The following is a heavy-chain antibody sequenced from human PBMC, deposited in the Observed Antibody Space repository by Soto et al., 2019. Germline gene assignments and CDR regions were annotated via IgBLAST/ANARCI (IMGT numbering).Heavy chain of an antibody. CDR2: ISGSGGST. D-gene: IGHD6-13*01. CDR3: AKDAGYSSSWYEAPYNWFDP. Sequence: GGSLRLSCAASGFTFSSYAMSWVRQAPGKGLEWVSAISGSGGSTYYADSGKGRFTISRDNSKNTLYLQMNSLRAEDTAVYYCAKDAGYSSSWYEAPYNWFDPWGQGTLVTVSS. CDR1: GFTFSSYA. V-gene: IGHV3-23*01. J-gene: IGHJ5*02.